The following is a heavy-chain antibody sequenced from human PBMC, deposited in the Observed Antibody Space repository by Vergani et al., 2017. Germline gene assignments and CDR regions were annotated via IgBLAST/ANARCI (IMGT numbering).Heavy chain of an antibody. CDR3: ATDRLVGATPGPFDY. Sequence: QVQLVQSGAEVKKPGSSVKVSCKASGGTFSSYAISWVRQAPGKGLEWMGGFDPEDGETIYAQKFQGRVTMTEDTSTDTAYMELSSLRSEDTAVYYCATDRLVGATPGPFDYWGQGTLVTVSS. CDR2: FDPEDGET. V-gene: IGHV1-24*01. CDR1: GGTFSSYA. J-gene: IGHJ4*02. D-gene: IGHD1-26*01.